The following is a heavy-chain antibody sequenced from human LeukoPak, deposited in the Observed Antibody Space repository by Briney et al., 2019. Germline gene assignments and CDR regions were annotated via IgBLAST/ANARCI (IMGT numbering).Heavy chain of an antibody. J-gene: IGHJ4*02. CDR2: TSSSSSYK. D-gene: IGHD3-9*01. V-gene: IGHV3-21*01. CDR1: GFTFSRDW. CDR3: ARGVDDILTGYYSFPFDY. Sequence: GGSLRLSCAASGFTFSRDWMHWVRQAPGKGLEWVSSTSSSSSYKYYADSVKGRFTISRDNAKNSLYLQMNSLRAEDSAVYYCARGVDDILTGYYSFPFDYWGQGTLVTVSS.